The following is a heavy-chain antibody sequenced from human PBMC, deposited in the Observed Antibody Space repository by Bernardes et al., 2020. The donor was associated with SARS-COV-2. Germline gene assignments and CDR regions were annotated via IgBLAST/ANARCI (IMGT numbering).Heavy chain of an antibody. V-gene: IGHV4-59*08. CDR1: GGSFRSSY. CDR3: ARRQSSSSWYWFDP. Sequence: SETLSLTCAVYGGSFRSSYWSWIRQPPGQGLEWIGYIYYSGSTNYNPSLKSRVTISVDTSKNQFSLKLNSVTAADTAVYYCARRQSSSSWYWFDPWGQGTLVTGSS. J-gene: IGHJ5*02. CDR2: IYYSGST. D-gene: IGHD6-13*01.